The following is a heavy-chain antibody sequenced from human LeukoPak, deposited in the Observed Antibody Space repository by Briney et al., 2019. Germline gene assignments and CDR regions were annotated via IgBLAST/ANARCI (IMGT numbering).Heavy chain of an antibody. D-gene: IGHD3-22*01. CDR1: GFTFGSYA. CDR3: AKDPYYDSSRDF. Sequence: PGGSLRLSCAASGFTFGSYAINWVRQAPGKGLEWVSGISSSTGGTYYADSVKGRFTISRDNSKNTLYLQMNSLRAEDTAVYYCAKDPYYDSSRDFWGQGTLVTVSS. CDR2: ISSSTGGT. V-gene: IGHV3-23*01. J-gene: IGHJ4*02.